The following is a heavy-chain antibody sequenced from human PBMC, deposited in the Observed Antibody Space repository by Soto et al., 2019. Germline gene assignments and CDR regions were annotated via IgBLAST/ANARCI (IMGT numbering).Heavy chain of an antibody. J-gene: IGHJ4*02. CDR2: ISKDGSVK. D-gene: IGHD2-8*02. CDR1: GFTFSSYG. V-gene: IGHV3-30*03. CDR3: TGEVASGY. Sequence: QVQLVESGGGVVQPGRSLRLSCAASGFTFSSYGMHWVRQAPGKGLEWVAVISKDGSVKYYADSVKGRFTISRDNSKNMLYLQLNSLGAEDTAAYYCTGEVASGYWGQGTLVTVSS.